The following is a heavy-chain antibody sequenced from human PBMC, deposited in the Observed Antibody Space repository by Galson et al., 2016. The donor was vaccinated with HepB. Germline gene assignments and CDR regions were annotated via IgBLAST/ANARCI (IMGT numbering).Heavy chain of an antibody. D-gene: IGHD5-12*01. V-gene: IGHV3-43*01. CDR2: ISWDGGTA. CDR1: GFTFDDYT. Sequence: SLRLSCAASGFTFDDYTMHWVRQAPGKGLEWLSLISWDGGTAHYADSVRGRFTISRDNSKNSLYLQMNRLRTEDTALYYCAGGQGGFSGYDFYGLSVWGQGTTVTVSS. CDR3: AGGQGGFSGYDFYGLSV. J-gene: IGHJ6*02.